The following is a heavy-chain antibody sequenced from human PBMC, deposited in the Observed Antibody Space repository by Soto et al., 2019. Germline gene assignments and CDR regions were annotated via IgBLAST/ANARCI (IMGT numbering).Heavy chain of an antibody. CDR2: ISYDGTNT. CDR3: AKSPSSGFPYYFHYGMDV. Sequence: LSLSCAASGFTFRTFGIHWVRQAPGKGLEWVATISYDGTNTHYADSVKGRFTISRDNSKNTLYLQINSLRAEDTAVYYCAKSPSSGFPYYFHYGMDVWGQGTTVTVSS. J-gene: IGHJ6*02. CDR1: GFTFRTFG. D-gene: IGHD3-3*01. V-gene: IGHV3-30*18.